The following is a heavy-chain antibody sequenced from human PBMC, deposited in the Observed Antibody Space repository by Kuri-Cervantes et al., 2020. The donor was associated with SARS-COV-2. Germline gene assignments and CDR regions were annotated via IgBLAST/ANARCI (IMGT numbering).Heavy chain of an antibody. Sequence: GESLKISCAASGFTFSSYAMSWVRQAPGKGLEWVSAISGSGGSAYYADSVKGRFTISRDNSKNTLYLQMNSLRAEDTAVYYGAKVPRARIWFSTSCYFDYWGQGTLVTVSS. J-gene: IGHJ4*02. D-gene: IGHD2-2*01. CDR2: ISGSGGSA. CDR1: GFTFSSYA. CDR3: AKVPRARIWFSTSCYFDY. V-gene: IGHV3-23*01.